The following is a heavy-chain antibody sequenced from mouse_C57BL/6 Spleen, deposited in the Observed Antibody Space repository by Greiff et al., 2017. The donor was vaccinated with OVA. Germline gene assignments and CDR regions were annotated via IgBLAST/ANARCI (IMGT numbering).Heavy chain of an antibody. J-gene: IGHJ3*01. V-gene: IGHV1-81*01. CDR2: IYPRSGNT. CDR1: CYTFPSYG. CDR3: ERDYGSSRY. D-gene: IGHD1-1*01. Sequence: QVQLQQSGAELASPGASVTLSCKSSCYTFPSYGISWVQHRTGQGLEWIGEIYPRSGNTYYNEKFKGKATLTADKSSRTAYMENRSLTYEDCAVDFSERDYGSSRYGGQGTLVTVSA.